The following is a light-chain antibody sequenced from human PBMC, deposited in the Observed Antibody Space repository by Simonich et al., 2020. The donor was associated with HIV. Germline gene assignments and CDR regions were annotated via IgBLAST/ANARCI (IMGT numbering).Light chain of an antibody. CDR2: TAS. CDR3: QQNDNTPWT. V-gene: IGKV1-39*01. Sequence: IQLTQSPSFLSASVGDRVTITCRASQSISIYLHWYQQKPGKAPKLLIYTASSLQSWVPSRFTGSGSGTDFTLTISSLQPEDFATYYCQQNDNTPWTFGQGTKVEIK. CDR1: QSISIY. J-gene: IGKJ1*01.